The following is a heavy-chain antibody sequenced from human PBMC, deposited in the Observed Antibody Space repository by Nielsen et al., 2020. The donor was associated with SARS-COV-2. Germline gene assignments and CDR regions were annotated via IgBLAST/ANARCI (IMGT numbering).Heavy chain of an antibody. J-gene: IGHJ4*02. Sequence: GESLKISCAASGFTFSSSAMSWVRQAPGKGLEWVSAISGSGGSTDYADSVKGRFTISRDNSNNTLYLQMNSLRAEDTAVYYCATEPLVDRYSSGWYYFDYWGQGNLVTVSS. CDR2: ISGSGGST. CDR3: ATEPLVDRYSSGWYYFDY. V-gene: IGHV3-23*01. CDR1: GFTFSSSA. D-gene: IGHD6-19*01.